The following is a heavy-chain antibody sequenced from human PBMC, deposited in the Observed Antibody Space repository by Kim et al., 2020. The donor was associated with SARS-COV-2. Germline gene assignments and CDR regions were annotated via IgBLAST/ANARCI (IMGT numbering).Heavy chain of an antibody. D-gene: IGHD3-22*01. J-gene: IGHJ4*02. V-gene: IGHV3-23*01. CDR3: AKSYYDSRGYYDDLFDY. Sequence: NGRLTIGRDNSKNTLYLQMNSLRAENTAGYYCAKSYYDSRGYYDDLFDYWGQGTLVTVSS.